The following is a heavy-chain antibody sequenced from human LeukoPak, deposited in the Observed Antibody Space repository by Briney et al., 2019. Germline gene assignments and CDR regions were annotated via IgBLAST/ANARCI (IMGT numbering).Heavy chain of an antibody. CDR2: LYWGDDQ. V-gene: IGHV2-5*02. Sequence: SGPSLSNATQTLTPTFTFSGFSFSTREVGVKCICHPSVKVLESLAILYWGDDQPYSPSLKSRLTITKDTYKNQVVLIMTNMDPVDTATYHCAHSDGIITKPLLFDYWGQGTLVTVSS. CDR1: GFSFSTREVG. D-gene: IGHD1-26*01. CDR3: AHSDGIITKPLLFDY. J-gene: IGHJ4*02.